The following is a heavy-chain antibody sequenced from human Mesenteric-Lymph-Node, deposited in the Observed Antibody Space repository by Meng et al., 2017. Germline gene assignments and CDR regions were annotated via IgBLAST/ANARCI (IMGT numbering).Heavy chain of an antibody. CDR1: GYTFTSYD. CDR3: KRTAVTNPYVPSDY. CDR2: MNRNSGRT. Sequence: QVQLVQSGAEVKKPGASVKVSCKASGYTFTSYDLNWVRQATGQGLEWMGWMNRNSGRTGYAPNLQGRLTMTWSTTMATAYMELSNLRSEDTAVYYCKRTAVTNPYVPSDYWGQGTLVTVSS. D-gene: IGHD4-17*01. V-gene: IGHV1-8*01. J-gene: IGHJ4*02.